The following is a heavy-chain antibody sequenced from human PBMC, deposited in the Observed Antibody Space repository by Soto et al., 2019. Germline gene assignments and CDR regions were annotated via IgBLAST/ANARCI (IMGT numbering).Heavy chain of an antibody. CDR2: IIPIFGTA. V-gene: IGHV1-69*12. CDR3: ARGRWLERGYYYYYGMDV. D-gene: IGHD6-19*01. J-gene: IGHJ6*02. Sequence: QVQLVQSGAEVKKPGSSVKVSCKASGGTFSSYAISWVRQAPGQGLEWMGGIIPIFGTANYAQKFQGRVTITADESTSTXXMELSSLRSEDTAVYYCARGRWLERGYYYYYGMDVWGQGTTVTVSS. CDR1: GGTFSSYA.